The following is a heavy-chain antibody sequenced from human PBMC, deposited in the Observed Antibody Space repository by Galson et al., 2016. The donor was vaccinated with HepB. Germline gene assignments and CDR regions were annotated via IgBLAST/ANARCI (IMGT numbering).Heavy chain of an antibody. D-gene: IGHD3-16*02. J-gene: IGHJ4*02. V-gene: IGHV3-23*01. CDR1: GFSLSTYA. Sequence: SLRLSCAVSGFSLSTYAMSWVRQAPGKGLVWVSTIGGSGDNTYSADSVKGRFTITRDNSMNTLYLQMNSLRAEDTAVCYCAKDLLSDYVWGSYRFQDWGQGAPVTVSS. CDR3: AKDLLSDYVWGSYRFQD. CDR2: IGGSGDNT.